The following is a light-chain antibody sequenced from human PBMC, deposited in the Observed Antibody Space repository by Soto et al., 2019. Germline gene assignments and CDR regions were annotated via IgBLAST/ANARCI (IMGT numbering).Light chain of an antibody. V-gene: IGLV2-14*01. J-gene: IGLJ3*02. CDR2: EVN. CDR1: SSDVGGFNY. Sequence: QSALTQPASVSGSPGQSITISCTGTSSDVGGFNYVSWYQQHPGKAPKFIIYEVNIRPSGVSGRFSGSKSGNTASLTISGLQAEDEADYYCTSFTTTNTWVFGGGTKLTVL. CDR3: TSFTTTNTWV.